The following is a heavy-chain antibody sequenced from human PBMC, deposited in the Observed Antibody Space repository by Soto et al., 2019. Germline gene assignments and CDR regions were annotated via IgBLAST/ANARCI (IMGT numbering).Heavy chain of an antibody. V-gene: IGHV1-2*04. CDR3: ARDRLDIVVVPAAMPVHYYYGMDV. CDR2: ISPNSGGT. D-gene: IGHD2-2*03. CDR1: GYTFTGYY. J-gene: IGHJ6*02. Sequence: ASVKVSCKASGYTFTGYYMHWVRQAPGQGLEWMGWISPNSGGTNYAQKFQGWVTMTRDTSISTAYMELSRLRSDDTAVYYCARDRLDIVVVPAAMPVHYYYGMDVWGQGTTVTVSS.